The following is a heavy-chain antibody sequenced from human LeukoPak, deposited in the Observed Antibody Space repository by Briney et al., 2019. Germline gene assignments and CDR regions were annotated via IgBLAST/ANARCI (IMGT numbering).Heavy chain of an antibody. CDR2: ISGSGGNT. V-gene: IGHV3-23*01. D-gene: IGHD4-17*01. J-gene: IGHJ4*02. CDR3: ANGNNGDYVRLDY. CDR1: GFTFSNYA. Sequence: QLGGSLRLSCAASGFTFSNYAMTWVRQAPGKGLEWVSVISGSGGNTYYADSVKGRFTISRDNSKNTLYLQMNSLRAEDTAVYYCANGNNGDYVRLDYWGQGPLVTVSS.